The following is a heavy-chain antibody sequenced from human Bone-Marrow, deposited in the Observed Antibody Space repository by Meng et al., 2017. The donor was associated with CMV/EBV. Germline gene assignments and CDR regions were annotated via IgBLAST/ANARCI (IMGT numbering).Heavy chain of an antibody. CDR1: GGNFSRKV. J-gene: IGHJ4*02. D-gene: IGHD1-7*01. CDR3: ARGPVGNWNYAR. CDR2: IHSSLGIS. V-gene: IGHV1-69*10. Sequence: SVKVSCKASGGNFSRKVISWVRQAPGQGLEWMGGIHSSLGISKLSKNFQGRVSITADELANTAYMELSSLTSEDTAVYYCARGPVGNWNYARWGQGTLVTVSS.